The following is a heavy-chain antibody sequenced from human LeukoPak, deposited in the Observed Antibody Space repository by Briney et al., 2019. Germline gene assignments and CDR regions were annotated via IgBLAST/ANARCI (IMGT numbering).Heavy chain of an antibody. CDR3: AGYCSSTSCYLGNY. CDR1: GGSFSGYY. V-gene: IGHV4-34*01. J-gene: IGHJ4*02. Sequence: SETLSLTCAVYGGSFSGYYWSWIRQPPGKGLEWIGEINHSGSTNYNPSLKSRATISVDTSKNQFSLKLSSVTAADTAVYYCAGYCSSTSCYLGNYWGQGTLVTVSS. CDR2: INHSGST. D-gene: IGHD2-2*01.